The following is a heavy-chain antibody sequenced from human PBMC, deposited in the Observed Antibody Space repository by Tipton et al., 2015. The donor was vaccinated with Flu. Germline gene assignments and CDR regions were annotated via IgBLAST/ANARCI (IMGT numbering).Heavy chain of an antibody. Sequence: QVQLVQSGAEVKKPGASVKASCKASGYTFTGYYMHWVRQAPGQGLEWMGWINPNSGGTNYAQKFQGRVTMTRDTSISTAYMELSRLRSDDTAVYYCARGAPLHYGEAGNYFDYWGQGTLVTVSS. CDR3: ARGAPLHYGEAGNYFDY. J-gene: IGHJ4*02. D-gene: IGHD3-10*01. CDR2: INPNSGGT. CDR1: GYTFTGYY. V-gene: IGHV1-2*02.